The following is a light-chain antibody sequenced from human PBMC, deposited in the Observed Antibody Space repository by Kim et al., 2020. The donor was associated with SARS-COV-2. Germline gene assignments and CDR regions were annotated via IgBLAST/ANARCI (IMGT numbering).Light chain of an antibody. V-gene: IGKV3-11*01. CDR3: QQRGS. J-gene: IGKJ5*01. CDR2: EAS. Sequence: GTLSLYPGDRATLSCRASQGVSNYLAWYQQKPGQAPRLLIYEASKRAAGIPAMFSGSGSGTDFTLTISRLEPGDSAVYFCQQRGSFGQGTRLEIK. CDR1: QGVSNY.